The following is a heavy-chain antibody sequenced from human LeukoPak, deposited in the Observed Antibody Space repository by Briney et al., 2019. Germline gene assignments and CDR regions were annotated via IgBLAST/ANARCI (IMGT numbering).Heavy chain of an antibody. CDR3: AKDLDRVVVVAGDAFDI. J-gene: IGHJ3*02. CDR2: ISGSGGST. CDR1: GFTFSSYA. Sequence: GGSLRLSCAASGFTFSSYAMSWVRQAPGKGLEWVSAISGSGGSTYYADSVKGRFTISRDNSKNTLYLQMNSLRAEDTAVYYCAKDLDRVVVVAGDAFDIWGQGTMVTVSS. D-gene: IGHD2-15*01. V-gene: IGHV3-23*01.